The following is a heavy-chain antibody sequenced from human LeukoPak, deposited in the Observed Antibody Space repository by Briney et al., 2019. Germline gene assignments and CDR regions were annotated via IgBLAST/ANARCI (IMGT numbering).Heavy chain of an antibody. D-gene: IGHD6-13*01. J-gene: IGHJ5*02. CDR2: ISGSGGST. V-gene: IGHV3-23*01. Sequence: GGSLRLSCAASGFTLSSYAMSWVRQAPGKGLEWVSAISGSGGSTYYADSVKGRFTISRDNSKNALYLQMNSLRAEDTAVYYCATEKRFSSSSSCFDPWGQGTLVTVSS. CDR3: ATEKRFSSSSSCFDP. CDR1: GFTLSSYA.